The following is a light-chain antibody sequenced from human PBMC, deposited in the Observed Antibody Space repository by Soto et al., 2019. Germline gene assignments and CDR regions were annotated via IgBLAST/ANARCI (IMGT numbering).Light chain of an antibody. CDR2: DDS. Sequence: QSVLTQPASVSGSPGQSIAVSCTGTSSDVGAYNDVAWYQKHPGKAPNLMMYDDSNRPSGVSNRFYGSMSGNTASLTISGLQAEDEADNYCSSNTPSRTRVFGGGTLLTVL. J-gene: IGLJ7*01. V-gene: IGLV2-14*01. CDR3: SSNTPSRTRV. CDR1: SSDVGAYND.